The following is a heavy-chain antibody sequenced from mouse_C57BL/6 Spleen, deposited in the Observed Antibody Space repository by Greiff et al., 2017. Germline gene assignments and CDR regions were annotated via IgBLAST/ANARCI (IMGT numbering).Heavy chain of an antibody. CDR3: ARQGSSYSYAMDY. CDR2: ISNGGGST. CDR1: GFTFSDYY. Sequence: EVQVVESGGGLVQPGGSLKLSCAASGFTFSDYYMYWVRQTPEKRLEWVAYISNGGGSTYYPDTVKGRFTISRDNAKNTLYLQMSRLKSEDTAMYYCARQGSSYSYAMDYWGQGTSVTVSS. V-gene: IGHV5-12*01. D-gene: IGHD1-1*01. J-gene: IGHJ4*01.